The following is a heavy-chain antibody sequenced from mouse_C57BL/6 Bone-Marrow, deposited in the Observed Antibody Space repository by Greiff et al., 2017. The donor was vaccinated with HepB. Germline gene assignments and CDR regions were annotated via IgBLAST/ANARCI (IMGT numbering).Heavy chain of an antibody. J-gene: IGHJ3*01. Sequence: EVKLMESGPGLVKPSQSLSLTCSVTGYSITSGYYWNWIRQFPGNKLEWMGYISYDGSNNYNPSLKNRISITRDTSKNQFFLKLNSVTTEDTATYYCAREGGTGSFAYWGQGTLVTVSA. CDR3: AREGGTGSFAY. V-gene: IGHV3-6*01. CDR2: ISYDGSN. CDR1: GYSITSGYY. D-gene: IGHD4-1*01.